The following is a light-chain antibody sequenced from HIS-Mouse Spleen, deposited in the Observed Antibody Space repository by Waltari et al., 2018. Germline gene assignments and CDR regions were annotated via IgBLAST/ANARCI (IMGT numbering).Light chain of an antibody. V-gene: IGLV3-21*03. J-gene: IGLJ2*01. CDR3: QVWDSSSDHVV. CDR1: NIGSKS. Sequence: SYVLTQPPSVSVAPGKTARITWGGNNIGSKSVHWYQQEPGQAPVLVVYDDSDRPSGIPERFSGSNSGNTATLTISRVEAGDEADYYCQVWDSSSDHVVFGGGTKLTVL. CDR2: DDS.